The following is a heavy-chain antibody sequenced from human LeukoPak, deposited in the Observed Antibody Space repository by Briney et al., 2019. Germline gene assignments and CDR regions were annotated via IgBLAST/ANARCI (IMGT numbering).Heavy chain of an antibody. Sequence: GGSLRLSCAASGFTFSSYAMSWVRQAPGKGLEWASAISGSGGSTYYADSVKGRFTISRDNSKNTLFLQMNSLRADDTAVYYCAREALSGWYDYWGQGTLVTVSS. J-gene: IGHJ4*02. D-gene: IGHD6-19*01. CDR2: ISGSGGST. CDR1: GFTFSSYA. CDR3: AREALSGWYDY. V-gene: IGHV3-23*01.